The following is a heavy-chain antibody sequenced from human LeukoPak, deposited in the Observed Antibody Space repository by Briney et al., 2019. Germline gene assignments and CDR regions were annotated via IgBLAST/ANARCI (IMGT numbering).Heavy chain of an antibody. CDR1: GGSFSGYY. CDR2: INHSGST. Sequence: SETLSLTCAVYGGSFSGYYWSWIRQPPGKGLEWIGEINHSGSTNYNPSLKSRVTISVDTSKNQFSLKLSSATAGDTAVYYCARSPYLWYPLLINWFDPWGQGTLVTVSS. J-gene: IGHJ5*02. CDR3: ARSPYLWYPLLINWFDP. D-gene: IGHD3-10*01. V-gene: IGHV4-34*01.